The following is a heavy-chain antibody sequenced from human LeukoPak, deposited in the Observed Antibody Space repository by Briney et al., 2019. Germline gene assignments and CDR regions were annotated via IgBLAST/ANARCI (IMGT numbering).Heavy chain of an antibody. V-gene: IGHV3-33*03. CDR1: GFIFNSYV. Sequence: GGSLRLSCAASGFIFNSYVMHWVRQAPGKGPEGLATVWPDGGKKLHADSVKGRFTISRDNSKKNVYLQMNTLGDADTAVYYCAKDLSGRYCIDYWGQGALVTVSS. CDR2: VWPDGGKK. D-gene: IGHD2-15*01. J-gene: IGHJ4*02. CDR3: AKDLSGRYCIDY.